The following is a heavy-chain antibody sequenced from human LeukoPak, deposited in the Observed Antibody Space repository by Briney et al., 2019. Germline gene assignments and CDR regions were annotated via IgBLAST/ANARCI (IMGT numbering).Heavy chain of an antibody. D-gene: IGHD3-10*01. CDR2: IYYSGST. CDR1: GGSISSSSYY. J-gene: IGHJ4*02. CDR3: ARRGFGALFDY. Sequence: PSETLSLTCTVSGGSISSSSYYWGWIRQPPGKGLEWIGRIYYSGSTYYNPSLKSRATISVDTSKNQFSLKLSSVTAGDAAVYYCARRGFGALFDYWGQGALVSVCS. V-gene: IGHV4-39*01.